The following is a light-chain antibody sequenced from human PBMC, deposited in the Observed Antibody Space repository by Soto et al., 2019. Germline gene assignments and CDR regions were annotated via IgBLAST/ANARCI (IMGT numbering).Light chain of an antibody. CDR2: GAS. J-gene: IGKJ5*01. V-gene: IGKV3-20*01. CDR3: QHYAGGSRIT. CDR1: QSVSSR. Sequence: EIVMTQSPGTLSLSPWEIATLSCGASQSVSSRLAWYQQKPGQAPRLLISGASSRATGIPDRFSGSGFGTDFTLTISRLEPEDFALYYCQHYAGGSRITFGQGTRLEIK.